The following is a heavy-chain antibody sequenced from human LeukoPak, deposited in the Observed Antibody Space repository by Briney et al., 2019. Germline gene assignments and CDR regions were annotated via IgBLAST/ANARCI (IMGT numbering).Heavy chain of an antibody. Sequence: GGSLRLSCAGSGFTFDDYGMSWVRQAPGKGLEWVSGINWNGGSTGYADSVKGRFTISRDNAKNSLYLQMNSLRAEDTALYYCARGVYNGDYAEVVDYWGQGTLVTVSS. CDR2: INWNGGST. D-gene: IGHD4-17*01. V-gene: IGHV3-20*04. CDR3: ARGVYNGDYAEVVDY. J-gene: IGHJ4*02. CDR1: GFTFDDYG.